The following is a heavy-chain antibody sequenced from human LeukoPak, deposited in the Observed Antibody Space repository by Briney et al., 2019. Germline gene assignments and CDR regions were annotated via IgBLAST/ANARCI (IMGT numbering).Heavy chain of an antibody. J-gene: IGHJ4*02. CDR1: GYTFTSYD. Sequence: GASVKVSCKASGYTFTSYDINWVRQATGQGLEWMGWMNPNSGNTGYAQKFQGRVTMTRNTSISTVYMELSSLRSEDTAVYYCARSGVGSAAKYYFDYWGQGTLVTVSS. CDR3: ARSGVGSAAKYYFDY. CDR2: MNPNSGNT. V-gene: IGHV1-8*01. D-gene: IGHD6-25*01.